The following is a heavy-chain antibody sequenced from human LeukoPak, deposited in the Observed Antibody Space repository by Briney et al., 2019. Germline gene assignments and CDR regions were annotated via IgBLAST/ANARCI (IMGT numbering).Heavy chain of an antibody. J-gene: IGHJ5*02. Sequence: ASVKVSCKASGYTFTGYYIHWVRQAPGQGLEWMGWINPNSGDTNYAQKFQGRVTMTRDTSISTAYMELSRLRSDDTAVYYCATLLSALETKPWGQGTQVTVSS. CDR2: INPNSGDT. V-gene: IGHV1-2*02. CDR3: ATLLSALETKP. CDR1: GYTFTGYY. D-gene: IGHD3-10*01.